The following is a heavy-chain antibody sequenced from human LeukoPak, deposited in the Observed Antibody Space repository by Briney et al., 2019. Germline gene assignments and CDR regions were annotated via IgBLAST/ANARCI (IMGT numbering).Heavy chain of an antibody. V-gene: IGHV3-23*01. Sequence: GGSLRLSCAASGLTFSSYAMSWVRQAPGKGLEWVSAISDSGSGTYYADSVKGRFTTSRDNSKNTLYLQMNSLRTEDTAVYYCAGKSPGWSMAFDHWGQGTLVTVSS. CDR3: AGKSPGWSMAFDH. J-gene: IGHJ4*02. D-gene: IGHD2-8*01. CDR2: ISDSGSGT. CDR1: GLTFSSYA.